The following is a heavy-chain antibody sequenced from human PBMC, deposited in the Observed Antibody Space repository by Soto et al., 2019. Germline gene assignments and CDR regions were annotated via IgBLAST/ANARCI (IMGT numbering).Heavy chain of an antibody. Sequence: SETLSLTCTVSVGSTSSDNYWSGIRQPPGKGLEWIGHIYYSGNTDYNPSLKSRLAISIDTSKNQFSLKLSSVTAADTAVYFCAREGGESSDGLYYFDSWGQGSLVTVSS. D-gene: IGHD3-16*01. CDR2: IYYSGNT. V-gene: IGHV4-30-4*02. CDR1: VGSTSSDNY. CDR3: AREGGESSDGLYYFDS. J-gene: IGHJ4*02.